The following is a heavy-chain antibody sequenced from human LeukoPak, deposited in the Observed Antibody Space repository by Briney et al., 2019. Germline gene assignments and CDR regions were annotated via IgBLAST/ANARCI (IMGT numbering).Heavy chain of an antibody. CDR3: ARLGSSYYYMDV. D-gene: IGHD3-16*01. CDR2: ISSSSSYI. CDR1: GFTFSSYD. Sequence: PGGSLRLSCAASGFTFSSYDMNWVRQAPGKGLEWVSSISSSSSYIYYADSVKGRFTISRDNAKNSLHLQMNSLRAEDTAVYYCARLGSSYYYMDVWGKGTTVTVSS. J-gene: IGHJ6*03. V-gene: IGHV3-21*01.